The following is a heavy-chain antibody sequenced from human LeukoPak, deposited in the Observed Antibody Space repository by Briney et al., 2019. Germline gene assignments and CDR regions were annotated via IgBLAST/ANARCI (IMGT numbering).Heavy chain of an antibody. J-gene: IGHJ4*02. V-gene: IGHV3-7*03. CDR3: ATPLDYYDSSGYHQGGD. CDR1: GFTFSSYW. CDR2: IKEDGSKK. Sequence: GGSLRLSCAASGFTFSSYWMTWVRQAPGKGLEWVANIKEDGSKKNYVDSVKGRFTISRDNAKNSLYLQMNSLRAEDTAVYHCATPLDYYDSSGYHQGGDWGQGTLVTVSS. D-gene: IGHD3-22*01.